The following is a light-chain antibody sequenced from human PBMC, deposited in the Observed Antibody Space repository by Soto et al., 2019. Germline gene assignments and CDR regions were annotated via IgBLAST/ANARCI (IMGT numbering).Light chain of an antibody. CDR3: EQRSNWPPT. V-gene: IGKV3D-20*02. J-gene: IGKJ5*01. CDR1: QSVISNY. CDR2: GAS. Sequence: EIVLTQSPGTLSLSPGARATLSCRASQSVISNYLAWYQQKPGQPPRLLIYGASSRATGIQDRFSGSGSGTDFTLSIRSLEPEDFAVYYCEQRSNWPPTFGQGTRLEI.